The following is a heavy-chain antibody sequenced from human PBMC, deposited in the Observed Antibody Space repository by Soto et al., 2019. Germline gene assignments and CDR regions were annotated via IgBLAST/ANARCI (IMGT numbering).Heavy chain of an antibody. Sequence: PSETLSLTCSVSGDSISSDKYYWGWIRQPPGKGLEWIGSIYFRGNTYYNPSLQTRVTISLDKSKSQFSLKLNSVTAADSAVYFCARLEGLATISYYFDFWGQGALVTVSS. CDR2: IYFRGNT. V-gene: IGHV4-39*01. D-gene: IGHD3-9*01. CDR3: ARLEGLATISYYFDF. CDR1: GDSISSDKYY. J-gene: IGHJ4*02.